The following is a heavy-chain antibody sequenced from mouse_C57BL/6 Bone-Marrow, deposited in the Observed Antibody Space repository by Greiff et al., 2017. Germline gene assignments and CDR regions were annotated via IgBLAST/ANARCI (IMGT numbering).Heavy chain of an antibody. V-gene: IGHV1-18*01. CDR1: GYTFTDYN. CDR2: INPNNGGT. J-gene: IGHJ1*03. Sequence: VQLKESGPELVKPGASVKIPCKASGYTFTDYNMDWVKQSHGKSLEWIGDINPNNGGTIYNQKFKGKATLTVAKSSSTAYMELRSLTSEDTAVYYCARLRTLRGWYFDVWGTGTTVTVSS. CDR3: ARLRTLRGWYFDV. D-gene: IGHD1-1*01.